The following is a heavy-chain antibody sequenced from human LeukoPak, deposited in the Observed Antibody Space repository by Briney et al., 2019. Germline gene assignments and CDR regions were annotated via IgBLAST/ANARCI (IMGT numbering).Heavy chain of an antibody. CDR1: GYTFTDYY. CDR3: ATGPGIAARGGAFDI. D-gene: IGHD6-6*01. V-gene: IGHV1-69-2*01. CDR2: VDPEDGET. Sequence: ATVKISCKVSGYTFTDYYMHWVQQAPGKGLEWMGLVDPEDGETIYAEKFQGRVTMTADTSTDTAYMELSSLRSEDTAVYYCATGPGIAARGGAFDIWGQGTMVTVSS. J-gene: IGHJ3*02.